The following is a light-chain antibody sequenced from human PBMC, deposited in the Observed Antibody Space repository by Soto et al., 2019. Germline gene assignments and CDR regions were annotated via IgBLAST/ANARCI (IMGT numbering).Light chain of an antibody. Sequence: DIQLTQSPSFLSASVGDRVTITCRASQGISYYLAWYQQKPGKAPKLLISAASTLQSGVPSRFSGSGSGTEFTLTISSLQPEDFATYYCQQTYSTSPVTFGPGTTVDVK. CDR1: QGISYY. CDR2: AAS. J-gene: IGKJ3*01. V-gene: IGKV1-9*01. CDR3: QQTYSTSPVT.